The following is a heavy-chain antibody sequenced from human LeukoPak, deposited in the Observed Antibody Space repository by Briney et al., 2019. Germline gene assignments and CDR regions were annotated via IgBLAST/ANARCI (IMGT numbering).Heavy chain of an antibody. CDR3: ARGFRYSYGFAFFDY. D-gene: IGHD5-18*01. CDR2: IYYSGST. Sequence: PSETLSLTCTVSGGSISSSSYYWGWIRQPPGKGLEWIGSIYYSGSTYYNPSLKSRVTISVDTSKNQFSLKLSSVTAADTAVYYCARGFRYSYGFAFFDYWGQGTLVTVSS. CDR1: GGSISSSSYY. V-gene: IGHV4-39*07. J-gene: IGHJ4*02.